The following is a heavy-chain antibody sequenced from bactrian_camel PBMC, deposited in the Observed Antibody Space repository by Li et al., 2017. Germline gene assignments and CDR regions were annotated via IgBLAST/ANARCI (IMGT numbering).Heavy chain of an antibody. CDR1: GFTFSSSD. V-gene: IGHV3S40*01. J-gene: IGHJ4*01. CDR3: ATGYKYWHPY. CDR2: IDRDGGSA. Sequence: VQLVESGGGLVQPGGSLRLSCAASGFTFSSSDMSWVRQAPGKGLEWVSAIDRDGGSAYYADSVKGRFTISRDNAKNTLHLQMNSLKIEDSAVYYCATGYKYWHPYWGQGTQVTVS. D-gene: IGHD5*01.